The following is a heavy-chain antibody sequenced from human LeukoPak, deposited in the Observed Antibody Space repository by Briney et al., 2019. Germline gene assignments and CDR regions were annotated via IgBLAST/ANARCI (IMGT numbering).Heavy chain of an antibody. Sequence: GRSLRLSCEASGFTFSTYGMHWVRQAPGKGLEWVALMSYDGSDKSYADSVKGRFTISRDNSKSTLYLRMDSLRGDDAAVYYCAKAVGSISWSFDYWGQGTLVTVSS. D-gene: IGHD6-13*01. V-gene: IGHV3-30*18. CDR2: MSYDGSDK. CDR3: AKAVGSISWSFDY. J-gene: IGHJ4*02. CDR1: GFTFSTYG.